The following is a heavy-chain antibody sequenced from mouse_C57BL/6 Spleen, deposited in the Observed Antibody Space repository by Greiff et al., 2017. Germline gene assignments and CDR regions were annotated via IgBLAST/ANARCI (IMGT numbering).Heavy chain of an antibody. D-gene: IGHD1-1*01. V-gene: IGHV1-75*01. CDR3: TPITTVVAAFAY. Sequence: QVQLQQSGPELVKPGASVKISCKASGYTFTDYYINWVKQRPGQGLEWIGWIFPGSGSTYYNEKFMGKATLTVDKSSSTAYMLRSSLTSEDSAVYFCTPITTVVAAFAYWGQGTLVTVAA. J-gene: IGHJ3*01. CDR2: IFPGSGST. CDR1: GYTFTDYY.